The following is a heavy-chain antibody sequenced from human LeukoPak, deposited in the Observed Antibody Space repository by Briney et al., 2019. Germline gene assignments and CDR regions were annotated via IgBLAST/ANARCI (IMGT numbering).Heavy chain of an antibody. CDR2: ISGSGGST. CDR1: GFTFSNYA. V-gene: IGHV3-23*01. J-gene: IGHJ6*02. Sequence: PGGSLRLSCAASGFTFSNYAMSWVRQAPGKGLEWVSAISGSGGSTYYADSVKGRFTISRDNAKNSLYLQMNSLRAEDTAVYYCARDDSMVRGVIIYYYYYGMDVWGQGTTVTVSS. CDR3: ARDDSMVRGVIIYYYYYGMDV. D-gene: IGHD3-10*01.